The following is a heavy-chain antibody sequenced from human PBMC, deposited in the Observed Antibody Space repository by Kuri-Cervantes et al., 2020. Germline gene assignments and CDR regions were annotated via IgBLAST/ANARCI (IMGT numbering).Heavy chain of an antibody. CDR3: ARGSLERAY. CDR2: INHSGST. D-gene: IGHD1-1*01. V-gene: IGHV4-39*07. CDR1: GGSISSGDYY. J-gene: IGHJ4*02. Sequence: SETLSLTCTVSGGSISSGDYYWSWIRQPPGKGLEWIGEINHSGSTNYNPSLKSRVTISVDTSKNQFSLKVSSVTAADTAVYYCARGSLERAYWGQGTLVTVSS.